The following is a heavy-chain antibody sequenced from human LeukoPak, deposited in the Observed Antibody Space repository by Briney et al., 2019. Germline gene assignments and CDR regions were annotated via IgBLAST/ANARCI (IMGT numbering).Heavy chain of an antibody. J-gene: IGHJ4*02. CDR3: ARHKWGQQLVSSFDY. D-gene: IGHD6-13*01. V-gene: IGHV4-59*08. CDR2: IFDSGYS. CDR1: GASIRPYY. Sequence: SETLSLTCSVSGASIRPYYWSWIRQSPGKGLEWIGYIFDSGYSKNNPSLKSRVTFSVDTSTNQFSLKLSSVTAADTAVYYCARHKWGQQLVSSFDYWGQGTLVTVSS.